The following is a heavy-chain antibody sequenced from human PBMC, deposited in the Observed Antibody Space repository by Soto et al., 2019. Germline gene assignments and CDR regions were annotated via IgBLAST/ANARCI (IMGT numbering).Heavy chain of an antibody. V-gene: IGHV1-24*01. Sequence: ASVKVSCKVSGYTLTELSMHWVRQAPGKGLEWMGGFDPEDGETIYAQKFQGRVTMTEDTSTDTAYMELSSLRSEDTAVYYCATALRYFDWLPSGPFDYWGQGTMVTVYS. CDR1: GYTLTELS. D-gene: IGHD3-9*01. CDR2: FDPEDGET. J-gene: IGHJ4*02. CDR3: ATALRYFDWLPSGPFDY.